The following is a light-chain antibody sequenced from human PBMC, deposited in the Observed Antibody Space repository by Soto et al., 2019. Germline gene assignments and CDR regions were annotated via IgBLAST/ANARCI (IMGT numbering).Light chain of an antibody. V-gene: IGLV2-23*01. J-gene: IGLJ2*01. CDR3: CSYAGSGTLV. Sequence: QSALTHPASVSGSPGQSITISCTGTSSDVGSYNLVSWYQQHPGKAPKLMIYEGSKRPSGVSNRFSGSKSGNTASLTISGLQAEDEADYYCCSYAGSGTLVFGGGTQLTVL. CDR2: EGS. CDR1: SSDVGSYNL.